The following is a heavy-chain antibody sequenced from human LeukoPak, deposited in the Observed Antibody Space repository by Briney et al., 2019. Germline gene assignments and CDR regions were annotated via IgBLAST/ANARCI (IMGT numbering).Heavy chain of an antibody. Sequence: GGSLRLSCAASGFTFSSYAMSWVRQAPGKGLEWVSAISGSGGSTYYADSVKGRFTISRDNSKNTLYLQMNSLRAEDTAVYYCAKGEGYSSGYTQSDYWGQGTLVTVSS. V-gene: IGHV3-23*01. CDR1: GFTFSSYA. D-gene: IGHD6-19*01. CDR2: ISGSGGST. CDR3: AKGEGYSSGYTQSDY. J-gene: IGHJ4*02.